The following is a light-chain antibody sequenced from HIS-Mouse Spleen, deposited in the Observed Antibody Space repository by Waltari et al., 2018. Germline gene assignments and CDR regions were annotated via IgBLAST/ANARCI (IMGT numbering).Light chain of an antibody. Sequence: SYELTQPPSVSVSLGQMARITCSGEALPKKYANWYQQKPGQFPVLVIYKDSERPSGIPERFSGSSSGKIVTLTISGVQAEDEADYYCLSADSSGTWVFGGGTKLTVL. CDR3: LSADSSGTWV. V-gene: IGLV3-16*01. J-gene: IGLJ3*02. CDR2: KDS. CDR1: ALPKKY.